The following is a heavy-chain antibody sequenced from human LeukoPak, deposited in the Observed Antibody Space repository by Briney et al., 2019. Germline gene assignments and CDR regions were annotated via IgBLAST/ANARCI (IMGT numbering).Heavy chain of an antibody. D-gene: IGHD5-12*01. J-gene: IGHJ4*02. V-gene: IGHV3-53*01. CDR3: ARESSGYDPYFDY. CDR1: GFTVSSNY. CDR2: MYSGGST. Sequence: GGSLRLSCAASGFTVSSNYMSWVRQAPGKGLERVSVMYSGGSTYYADSVKGRFTISRDNSKNTLYLQMNSLRAEDTAVCYCARESSGYDPYFDYWGQGTLVTVSS.